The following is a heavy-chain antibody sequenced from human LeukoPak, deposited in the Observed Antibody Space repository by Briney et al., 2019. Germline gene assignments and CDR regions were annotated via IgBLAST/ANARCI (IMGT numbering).Heavy chain of an antibody. Sequence: KPGGSLRLSCAASRFTFSDYYMSWIRQAPGKGLEWVSYISGAGGNTNYADSVKGGFTISRDNAKNSLYLQMNSLRAEDTAIYYCARSEEVVIGASYYYGMDVWGQGTTVTVSS. CDR2: ISGAGGNT. CDR1: RFTFSDYY. D-gene: IGHD2-21*01. V-gene: IGHV3-11*03. J-gene: IGHJ6*02. CDR3: ARSEEVVIGASYYYGMDV.